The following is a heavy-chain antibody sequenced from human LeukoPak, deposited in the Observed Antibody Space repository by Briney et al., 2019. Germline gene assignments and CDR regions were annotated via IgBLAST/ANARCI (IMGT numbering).Heavy chain of an antibody. CDR2: IRYDGSSK. CDR1: GFTFSSYG. D-gene: IGHD3-16*02. V-gene: IGHV3-30*02. Sequence: GGSLRLSCAASGFTFSSYGMHWVRQAPGKGLEWVAFIRYDGSSKYYADSVKGRFTISRDNSKNTLYLQMNSLRAEDTAVYYCARGHYDYVWGSYRLSPYYFDYWGQGTLVTVSS. CDR3: ARGHYDYVWGSYRLSPYYFDY. J-gene: IGHJ4*02.